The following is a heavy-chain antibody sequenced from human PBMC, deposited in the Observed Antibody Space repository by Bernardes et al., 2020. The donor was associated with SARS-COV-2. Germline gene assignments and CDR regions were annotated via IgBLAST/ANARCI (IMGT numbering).Heavy chain of an antibody. CDR2: ISSSSSTI. CDR1: GFTFSSYS. V-gene: IGHV3-48*04. CDR3: AGVSTGNYYYGMDV. Sequence: GRSLRLSCAASGFTFSSYSMNWVRQAPGKGLQWVSYISSSSSTIYYGDSVKGRFTISRDNAKNSLYLQMSSLRAEDTAVYYCAGVSTGNYYYGMDVWGQGTTVTVS. J-gene: IGHJ6*02.